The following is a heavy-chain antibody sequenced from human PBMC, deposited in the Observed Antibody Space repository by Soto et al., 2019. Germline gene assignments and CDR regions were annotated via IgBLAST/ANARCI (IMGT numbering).Heavy chain of an antibody. CDR1: GGSISSYY. CDR2: IYYSGST. J-gene: IGHJ4*02. V-gene: IGHV4-59*01. CDR3: ARGTYYDFWSGPDY. Sequence: PSETLSLTCTVSGGSISSYYWSWIRQPPGKGLEWIGYIYYSGSTNYNPSLKSRVTISVDTSKNQFSLKLSSVTAADTAVYYCARGTYYDFWSGPDYWGQGTLVTAPQ. D-gene: IGHD3-3*01.